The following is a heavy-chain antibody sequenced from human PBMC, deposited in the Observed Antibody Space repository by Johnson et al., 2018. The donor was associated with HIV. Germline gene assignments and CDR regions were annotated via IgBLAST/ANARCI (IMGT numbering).Heavy chain of an antibody. CDR3: ARGGYNWNDFLNDAFDM. V-gene: IGHV3-11*04. CDR1: GFSISDYY. Sequence: QVQLVESGGGLVKPGGSLRLSCAASGFSISDYYMSWIRQAPGKGLEWISYIGRSGTTIYYADSVKGRFTISRDNTKNSLYLQMNSLRAEDTDVYYCARGGYNWNDFLNDAFDMWGKGTVVTVSS. D-gene: IGHD1-1*01. J-gene: IGHJ3*02. CDR2: IGRSGTTI.